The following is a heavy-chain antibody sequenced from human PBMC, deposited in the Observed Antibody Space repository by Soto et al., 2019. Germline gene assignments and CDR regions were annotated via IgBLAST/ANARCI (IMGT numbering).Heavy chain of an antibody. J-gene: IGHJ3*02. V-gene: IGHV1-2*02. CDR2: INPNSGGT. D-gene: IGHD3-22*01. Sequence: ASVKVSCKASGYTFTGYYMHWVRQAPGQGLEWMGWINPNSGGTNYAQKFQGRVTITRDTSISTAYMELSRLRSDDTAVYYCARETSDYYDSSGAFDIWGQGTMVTVSS. CDR3: ARETSDYYDSSGAFDI. CDR1: GYTFTGYY.